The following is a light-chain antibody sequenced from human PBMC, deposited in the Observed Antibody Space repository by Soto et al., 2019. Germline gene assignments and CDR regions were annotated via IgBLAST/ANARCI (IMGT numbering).Light chain of an antibody. CDR2: DVN. J-gene: IGLJ1*01. CDR3: CSNAGSYTYV. V-gene: IGLV2-11*01. Sequence: QSALTQPRSVSGSPGQSVTISCTGTSSDVGGYNFVSWYQQHPGKAPKLMIYDVNKRPSGVPDRFSGYKSGNKASLTISGLQAEDEDDYYCCSNAGSYTYVFGTGTKLTLL. CDR1: SSDVGGYNF.